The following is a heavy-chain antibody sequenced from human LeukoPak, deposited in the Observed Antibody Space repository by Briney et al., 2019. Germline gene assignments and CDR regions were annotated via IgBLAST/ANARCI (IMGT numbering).Heavy chain of an antibody. D-gene: IGHD6-19*01. CDR1: GFTFGSYS. CDR3: ASQTTRRLPIAVADYFDY. J-gene: IGHJ4*02. Sequence: GGSLRLACAVSGFTFGSYSMNWVRQAPGKGLEWVSFISTSGSYIYYADSVKGRFTISRDNAKNSLYLQMNSLRAEDTAVYYCASQTTRRLPIAVADYFDYWGQGTLVTVSS. V-gene: IGHV3-21*01. CDR2: ISTSGSYI.